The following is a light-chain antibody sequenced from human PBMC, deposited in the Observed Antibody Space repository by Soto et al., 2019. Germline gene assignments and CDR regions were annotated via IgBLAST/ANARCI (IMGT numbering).Light chain of an antibody. Sequence: AIQMTQSPSSLSASVGDRVTITCRESQDISDDVGWYQQTPGKAPKLLISGASRLQSGVPSRFSGSGSGAAFTLTITSLRPEDSATYYCLQNHNYPRTFGQGTKVEI. CDR2: GAS. CDR3: LQNHNYPRT. V-gene: IGKV1-6*01. J-gene: IGKJ1*01. CDR1: QDISDD.